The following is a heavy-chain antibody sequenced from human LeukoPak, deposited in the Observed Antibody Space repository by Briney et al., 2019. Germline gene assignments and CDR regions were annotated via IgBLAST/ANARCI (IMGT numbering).Heavy chain of an antibody. CDR3: ATIASTPSYYYDSSGFNWFDP. Sequence: ASVKVSCKVSGYTLIELSMHWVREAPGKGLEWMGGFDPEDGETIYAQKFQGRVTMTEDTSTDTAYMELSSLRSKDTAVYYCATIASTPSYYYDSSGFNWFDPWGQGTLVTVSS. CDR1: GYTLIELS. V-gene: IGHV1-24*01. J-gene: IGHJ5*02. CDR2: FDPEDGET. D-gene: IGHD3-22*01.